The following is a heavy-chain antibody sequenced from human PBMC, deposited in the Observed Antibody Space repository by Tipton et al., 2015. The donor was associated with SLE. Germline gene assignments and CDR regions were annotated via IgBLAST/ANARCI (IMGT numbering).Heavy chain of an antibody. Sequence: SLRLSCTASGFIFSNSAMAWVRQAPGKGLEWVSGISGSGDSTYSGDSVKGRFTISRDNSKKTLYLQMNSLRAEDTAVYYCARDGGLLWGQGTLVTVSS. V-gene: IGHV3-23*01. CDR3: ARDGGLL. D-gene: IGHD3-3*01. J-gene: IGHJ4*02. CDR2: ISGSGDST. CDR1: GFIFSNSA.